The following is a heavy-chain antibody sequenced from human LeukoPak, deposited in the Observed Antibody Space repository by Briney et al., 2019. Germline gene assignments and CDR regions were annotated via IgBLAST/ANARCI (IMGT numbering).Heavy chain of an antibody. J-gene: IGHJ4*02. CDR2: ISAYNGNT. Sequence: ASVKVSCKASGYTFTSYGISWVRQAPGQGLEWMGWISAYNGNTNYAQKLQGRVTMTRNTSISTAYMELSSLRSEDTAVYYCTRGTREIVVIITKYYVDYWGQGTLVTVSS. CDR3: TRGTREIVVIITKYYVDY. V-gene: IGHV1-18*01. CDR1: GYTFTSYG. D-gene: IGHD3-22*01.